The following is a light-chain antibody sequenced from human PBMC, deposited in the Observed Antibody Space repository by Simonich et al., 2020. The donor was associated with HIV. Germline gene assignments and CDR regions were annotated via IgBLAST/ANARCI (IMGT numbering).Light chain of an antibody. Sequence: EIVMTQSPATLSVSPGERATISCRASQSVSSNLAWYQQKPGQAPRLLSYGASTRATGIPDRFSGSGSGTEFTLSISSMQSEDFAVYYCHQYHEWPLFFGQGTKLEIK. CDR3: HQYHEWPLF. J-gene: IGKJ2*01. V-gene: IGKV3-15*01. CDR1: QSVSSN. CDR2: GAS.